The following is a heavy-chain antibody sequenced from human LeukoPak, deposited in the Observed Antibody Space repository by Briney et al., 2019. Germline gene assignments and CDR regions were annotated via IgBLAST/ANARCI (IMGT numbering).Heavy chain of an antibody. CDR2: IISDGSST. Sequence: QSGGSLRLSCAASGFTFSSYWMHWVRQAPGKGLVWVSRIISDGSSTNYADSVKGRFTISRDNAKNTLYLQMNSLRAEDTAVYYCAIRGEQLTLASWGQGALVTVSS. V-gene: IGHV3-74*01. CDR3: AIRGEQLTLAS. CDR1: GFTFSSYW. J-gene: IGHJ4*02. D-gene: IGHD3-16*01.